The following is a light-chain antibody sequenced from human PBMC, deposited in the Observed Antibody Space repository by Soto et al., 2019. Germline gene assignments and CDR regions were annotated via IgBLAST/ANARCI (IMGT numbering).Light chain of an antibody. J-gene: IGKJ4*01. CDR3: QQYYTTPLT. V-gene: IGKV4-1*01. Sequence: DIVMTQSPDSLAVSLGERATINCKSSQSVLYSSNNKNYLAWYQLKPGQPPKLLIYWASTRESGVPERFSGSESRTDFTLTISSLQAEDVAIYYCQQYYTTPLTFGGGTRVEIK. CDR2: WAS. CDR1: QSVLYSSNNKNY.